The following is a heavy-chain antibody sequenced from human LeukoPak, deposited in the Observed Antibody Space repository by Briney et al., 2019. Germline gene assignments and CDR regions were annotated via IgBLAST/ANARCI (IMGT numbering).Heavy chain of an antibody. Sequence: SETLSLTCTVSGGSISSYYWTWIRQPPGKGLEWIGYIYYSGSTNYNPSLKSRVTISVDTSKNQLSLKLSSVAAADTAVYYCARESRVVPHYFDSWGQGTMVTVSS. D-gene: IGHD3-3*01. CDR3: ARESRVVPHYFDS. J-gene: IGHJ4*02. CDR1: GGSISSYY. V-gene: IGHV4-59*01. CDR2: IYYSGST.